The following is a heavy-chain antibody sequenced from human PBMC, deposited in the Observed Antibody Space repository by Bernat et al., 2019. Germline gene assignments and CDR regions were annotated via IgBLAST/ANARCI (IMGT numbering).Heavy chain of an antibody. CDR1: GFNFNIYW. CDR2: IKEDGSEK. CDR3: ATYGRMEV. J-gene: IGHJ6*02. D-gene: IGHD4-17*01. V-gene: IGHV3-7*03. Sequence: EVQLVESGGGLVQPGGSLRLSCAVSGFNFNIYWMTWVRQAPGKGLEWVANIKEDGSEKNYVDSVKGRFTISRDNAKNSLYLQMNSLRAEDTAVYYCATYGRMEVWGQGTRSPSP.